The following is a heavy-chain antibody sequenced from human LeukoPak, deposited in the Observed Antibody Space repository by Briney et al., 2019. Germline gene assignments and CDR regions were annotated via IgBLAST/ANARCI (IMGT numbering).Heavy chain of an antibody. V-gene: IGHV1-46*01. CDR1: GYTFTSYY. CDR3: ARAVVGATPGGY. D-gene: IGHD1-26*01. Sequence: ASVKVSCKASGYTFTSYYMHWVRQAPGQGLEWMGIINPSGGSTSYAQKFQGRVTMTRDTSTSTAYMELRSLRSDDTAVYYCARAVVGATPGGYWGQGTLVTVSS. J-gene: IGHJ4*02. CDR2: INPSGGST.